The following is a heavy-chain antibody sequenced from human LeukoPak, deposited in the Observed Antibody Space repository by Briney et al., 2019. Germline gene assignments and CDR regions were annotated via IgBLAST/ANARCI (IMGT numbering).Heavy chain of an antibody. CDR1: GITLSNYG. CDR2: ISDSGGST. J-gene: IGHJ4*02. CDR3: AKRGIVIRAVLIVGFHKEAYYFDY. Sequence: GGSLRLSCAVSGITLSNYGMSWVRQAPGKGLEWVAGISDSGGSTNYGDSVKGRFTISRDNPKNTLYLQMNSLRAEDTAVYFCAKRGIVIRAVLIVGFHKEAYYFDYWGQGALVTVSS. D-gene: IGHD3-10*01. V-gene: IGHV3-23*01.